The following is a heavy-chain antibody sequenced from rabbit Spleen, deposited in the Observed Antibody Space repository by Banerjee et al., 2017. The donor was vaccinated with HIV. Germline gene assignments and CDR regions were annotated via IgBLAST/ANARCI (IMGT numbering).Heavy chain of an antibody. V-gene: IGHV1S40*01. CDR3: ARDGAGGSYFAL. CDR1: GFSFSNNYY. Sequence: EESGGDLVKSGASLTLTCTASGFSFSNNYYMCWVRQAPGKGLEWIGYIDPLFGITYYANWVNGRFSISRENAQNTVFLQMTSLTAADTATYFCARDGAGGSYFALWGPGTLVTVS. J-gene: IGHJ4*01. CDR2: IDPLFGIT. D-gene: IGHD8-1*01.